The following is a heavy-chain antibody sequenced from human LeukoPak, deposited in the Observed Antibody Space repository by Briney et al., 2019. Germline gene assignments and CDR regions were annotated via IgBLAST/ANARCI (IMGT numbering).Heavy chain of an antibody. J-gene: IGHJ3*02. CDR3: ASLSRSDAFDI. CDR1: GGSFSGYY. V-gene: IGHV4-59*10. D-gene: IGHD2/OR15-2a*01. Sequence: PSETLSLTCAVYGGSFSGYYWSWIRQPAGKGLEWIGRIYTSGSTNYNPSLKSRVTISVDTSKNQFSLKLSSVTAADTAVYYCASLSRSDAFDIWGQGTMVTVSS. CDR2: IYTSGST.